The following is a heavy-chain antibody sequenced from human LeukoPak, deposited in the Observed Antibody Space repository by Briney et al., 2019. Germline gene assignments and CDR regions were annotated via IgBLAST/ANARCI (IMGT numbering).Heavy chain of an antibody. CDR1: GGSISSYY. D-gene: IGHD3-10*01. J-gene: IGHJ4*02. CDR2: IYYSGST. CDR3: ASLYYYGSGSYYGGLDY. Sequence: SETLSLTCTVSGGSISSYYWSWIRQPPGKGLEWIGYIYYSGSTNYNPSLKSRVTISVDKSKNQFSLKLSSVTAADTAVHYCASLYYYGSGSYYGGLDYWGQGTLVTVSS. V-gene: IGHV4-59*01.